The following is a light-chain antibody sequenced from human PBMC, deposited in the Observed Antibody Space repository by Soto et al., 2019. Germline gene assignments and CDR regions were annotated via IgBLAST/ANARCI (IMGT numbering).Light chain of an antibody. CDR3: QQANSFPYT. CDR1: QDIRRW. V-gene: IGKV1-12*02. Sequence: DIQMTQSPSSVSASVGDRVTITCRASQDIRRWLAWYQQKPGKAPNLLICTASTLQSGVPSRFSGSGSGTDFSLTISSLQPEDCATYYCQQANSFPYTFGQGTKLEI. CDR2: TAS. J-gene: IGKJ2*01.